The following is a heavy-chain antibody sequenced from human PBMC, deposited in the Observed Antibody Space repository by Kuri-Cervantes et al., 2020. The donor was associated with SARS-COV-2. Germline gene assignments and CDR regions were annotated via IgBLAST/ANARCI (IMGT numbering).Heavy chain of an antibody. J-gene: IGHJ6*03. CDR1: GSTFSRNS. CDR2: ISSSRTI. Sequence: GGSRRLSCAASGSTFSRNSMSWVRPPPGKGLGWVPSISSSRTIYYADSVKGRFTISRDNSQTTLSLHINSLRAEDTAIYSCARSIISYQIYYYFYYMDVWGKGTAVTVSS. D-gene: IGHD1-14*01. CDR3: ARSIISYQIYYYFYYMDV. V-gene: IGHV3-69-1*01.